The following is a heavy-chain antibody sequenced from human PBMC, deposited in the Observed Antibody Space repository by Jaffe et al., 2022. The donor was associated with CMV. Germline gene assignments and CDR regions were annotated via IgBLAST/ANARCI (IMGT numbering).Heavy chain of an antibody. D-gene: IGHD3-22*01. CDR1: GFTFSSYG. J-gene: IGHJ4*02. Sequence: QVQLVESGGGVVQPGRSLRLSCAASGFTFSSYGMHWVRQAPGKGLEWVAVISYDGSNKYYADSVKGRFTISRDNSKNTLYLQMNSLRAEDTAVYYCAKGGSYYYDSSGYDHWGQGTLVTVSS. V-gene: IGHV3-30*18. CDR3: AKGGSYYYDSSGYDH. CDR2: ISYDGSNK.